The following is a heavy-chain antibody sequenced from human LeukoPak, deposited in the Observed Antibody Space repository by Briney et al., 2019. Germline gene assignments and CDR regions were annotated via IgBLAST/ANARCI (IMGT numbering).Heavy chain of an antibody. V-gene: IGHV1-18*01. CDR3: ARDLGYCSSTSCYADYYYYMDV. CDR2: ISAYNGNT. J-gene: IGHJ6*03. Sequence: GAAVKVSCKASGYTFTSYGISWVRPAPGQGLEWMGWISAYNGNTNYAQKLQGRVTMTTDTSTSTAYMELRSLRSDDTAVHYCARDLGYCSSTSCYADYYYYMDVWGKGTTVTVSS. CDR1: GYTFTSYG. D-gene: IGHD2-2*01.